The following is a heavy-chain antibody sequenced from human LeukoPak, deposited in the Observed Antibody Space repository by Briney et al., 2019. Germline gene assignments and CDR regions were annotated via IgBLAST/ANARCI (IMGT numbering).Heavy chain of an antibody. D-gene: IGHD6-6*01. V-gene: IGHV3-48*01. J-gene: IGHJ5*02. CDR3: VRGGASRPDL. Sequence: SGGSLRLSCVVSGFTFNNYGMNWVRQAPGKGLDWVSYISASRNSISYADSVKGRFTISRDNAMNSLYLQLNSLRPEDTAVYYCVRGGASRPDLWGQGTLVTVSS. CDR1: GFTFNNYG. CDR2: ISASRNSI.